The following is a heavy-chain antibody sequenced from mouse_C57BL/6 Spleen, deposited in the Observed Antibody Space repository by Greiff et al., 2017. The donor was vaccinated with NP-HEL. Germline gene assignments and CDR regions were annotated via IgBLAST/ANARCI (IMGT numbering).Heavy chain of an antibody. D-gene: IGHD1-1*01. CDR3: ARSITTVPAAMDY. Sequence: VQLKESGPGLVKPSQSLSLTCSVTGYSITSGYYWNWIRQFPGNKLEWMGYISYDGSNNYNPSLKNRISITRDTSKNQFFLKLNSVTTEDTATYYCARSITTVPAAMDYWGQGTSVTVSS. J-gene: IGHJ4*01. CDR2: ISYDGSN. V-gene: IGHV3-6*01. CDR1: GYSITSGYY.